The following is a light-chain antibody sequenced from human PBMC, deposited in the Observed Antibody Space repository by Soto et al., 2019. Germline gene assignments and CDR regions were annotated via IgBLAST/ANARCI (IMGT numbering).Light chain of an antibody. CDR1: QSISVY. CDR2: DAS. J-gene: IGKJ4*01. CDR3: HQRTKWPLT. Sequence: EIVLTQSPATLSLSPGERASLSCRASQSISVYLAWYQQKPGQAPRLLIYDASNRATGIQARFSGSGSGTDFTLTISSLEPEDFAVYYCHQRTKWPLTFGGGTKVEIK. V-gene: IGKV3-11*01.